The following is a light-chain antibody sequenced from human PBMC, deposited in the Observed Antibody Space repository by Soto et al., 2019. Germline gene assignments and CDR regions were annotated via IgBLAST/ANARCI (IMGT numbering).Light chain of an antibody. CDR1: QSISSY. CDR2: AAS. Sequence: DIQMTQSPSSLSASVGDRVTITCRTSQSISSYLNWYQQKPGKAPKLLIYAASSLQSGVPSRFSGSGSGTDFTLTISSLQPEDFATYYCQQSYNLPWTFGPGTKVEIK. V-gene: IGKV1-39*01. CDR3: QQSYNLPWT. J-gene: IGKJ1*01.